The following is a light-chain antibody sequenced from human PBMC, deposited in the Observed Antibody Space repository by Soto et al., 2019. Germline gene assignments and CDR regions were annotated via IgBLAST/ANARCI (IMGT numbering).Light chain of an antibody. CDR1: QSITTW. J-gene: IGKJ4*01. CDR3: QQTRDFPLT. V-gene: IGKV1-5*01. Sequence: DIQMTQSPSTVSAYVGDSVTIACRLSQSITTWLAWYQQRPGKAPKLLIYDASSLQNGGPPRFSGTYSGTEFTLTISSLQPGDSATYFCQQTRDFPLTFGGGTKVDI. CDR2: DAS.